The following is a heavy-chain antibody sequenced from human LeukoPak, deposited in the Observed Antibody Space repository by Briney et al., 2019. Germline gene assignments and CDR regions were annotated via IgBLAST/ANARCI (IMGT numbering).Heavy chain of an antibody. CDR1: GFTFSSYW. V-gene: IGHV3-74*01. D-gene: IGHD6-13*01. CDR2: IKGDGSST. CDR3: ARGKQDFDN. Sequence: GGSLRLSCAASGFTFSSYWMHWVRHTPGKGLVWVSRIKGDGSSTSYADSVKGRFTISRDNAKNTLYLQMNSQRAEDTAVYYCARGKQDFDNWGQGTPVTVSS. J-gene: IGHJ4*02.